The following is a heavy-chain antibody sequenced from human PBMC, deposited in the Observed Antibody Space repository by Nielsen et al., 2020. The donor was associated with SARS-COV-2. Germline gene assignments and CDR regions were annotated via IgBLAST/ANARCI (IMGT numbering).Heavy chain of an antibody. J-gene: IGHJ4*02. CDR3: AREVKYCSSTSCYEGPFDY. D-gene: IGHD2-2*01. CDR1: GGSISSSSYY. Sequence: SETLSLTCTVSGGSISSSSYYWGWIRQPPGKGLEWIGSIYYSGSTYYNPSLKSRVTISVDTSKNQFSLKLSSVTAADTAVYYCAREVKYCSSTSCYEGPFDYWGQGTLVTVSS. V-gene: IGHV4-39*07. CDR2: IYYSGST.